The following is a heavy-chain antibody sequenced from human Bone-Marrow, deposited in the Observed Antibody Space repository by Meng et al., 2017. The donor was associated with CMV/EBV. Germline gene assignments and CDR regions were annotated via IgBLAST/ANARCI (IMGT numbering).Heavy chain of an antibody. CDR3: AREGGYSYGVYSDY. D-gene: IGHD5-18*01. Sequence: ESLKISCAASGFTFSSYWMSWVRQAPGKGLEWVANIKQDGSEKYYVDSVKGRFTISRDNAKNSLYLQMNSLRAEDTAVYYCAREGGYSYGVYSDYWGQGTLVTVYS. V-gene: IGHV3-7*01. CDR2: IKQDGSEK. CDR1: GFTFSSYW. J-gene: IGHJ4*02.